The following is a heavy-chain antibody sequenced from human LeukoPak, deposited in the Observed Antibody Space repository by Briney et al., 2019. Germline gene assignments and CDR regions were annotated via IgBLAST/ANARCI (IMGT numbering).Heavy chain of an antibody. D-gene: IGHD6-19*01. V-gene: IGHV3-23*01. J-gene: IGHJ5*01. CDR3: AKPISEGLAVTADWFHP. Sequence: GGSLRLSCAASGFAFSFYAMSWLRQPPGKGLEWVSTINANSGTTSYAASVRGRFTISRDNSKNTLYLQVNTLRADDTATYYCAKPISEGLAVTADWFHPWGQGTLVVVSS. CDR1: GFAFSFYA. CDR2: INANSGTT.